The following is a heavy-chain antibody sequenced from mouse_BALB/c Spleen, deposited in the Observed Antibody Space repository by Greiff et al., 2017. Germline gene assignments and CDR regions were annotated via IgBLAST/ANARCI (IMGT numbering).Heavy chain of an antibody. J-gene: IGHJ3*01. Sequence: DVQLVESGGGLVKLGGSLKLSCAASGFTFSSYYMSWVRQTPEKRLELVAAINSNGGSTYYPDTVKGRFTISRDNAKNTLYLQMSSLKSEDTALYYCARHRDYGNAWFAYWGQGTLVTVSA. V-gene: IGHV5-6-2*01. CDR3: ARHRDYGNAWFAY. CDR2: INSNGGST. D-gene: IGHD2-1*01. CDR1: GFTFSSYY.